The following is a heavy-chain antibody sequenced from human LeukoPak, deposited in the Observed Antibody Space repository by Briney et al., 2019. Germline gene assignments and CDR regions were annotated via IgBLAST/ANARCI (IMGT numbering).Heavy chain of an antibody. Sequence: GGSLRLSCAASGFTLSTYWMHWVRQAPGKGLVWVSRINGDGGSRNYADSVKGRFTISRDNAKNTLYLQMSSLRAEDTAVYYCANSRPGFYWGQGTLVTVSS. D-gene: IGHD4-11*01. CDR1: GFTLSTYW. CDR3: ANSRPGFY. CDR2: INGDGGSR. V-gene: IGHV3-74*01. J-gene: IGHJ4*02.